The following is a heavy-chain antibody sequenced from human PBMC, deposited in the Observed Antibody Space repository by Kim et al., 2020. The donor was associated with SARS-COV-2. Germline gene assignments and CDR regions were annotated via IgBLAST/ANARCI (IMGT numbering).Heavy chain of an antibody. V-gene: IGHV7-4-1*02. J-gene: IGHJ6*02. D-gene: IGHD1-20*01. CDR2: IDTDTGDT. Sequence: ASVKVSCKASGYTFTSFSMHWVRQAPGQGLEWMGGIDTDTGDTTYAQDFTGRFTFSLDTSANTAYLQLSSLKSEDTAVYYCATDCSNWYDDCFYGMHVCG. CDR1: GYTFTSFS. CDR3: ATDCSNWYDDCFYGMHV.